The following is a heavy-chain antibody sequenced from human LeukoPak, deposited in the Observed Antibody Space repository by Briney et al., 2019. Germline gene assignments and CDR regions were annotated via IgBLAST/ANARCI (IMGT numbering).Heavy chain of an antibody. CDR3: ARDEGDCPDY. D-gene: IGHD2-21*02. CDR2: IIPMLTIA. V-gene: IGHV1-69*04. Sequence: SVKVSCKTSGDTSSSYAINWVRQAPGQGLEWMGRIIPMLTIANYAQKFQGRVTITADKSTSTAYMELSSLRSEDTAVYYCARDEGDCPDYWGQGTLVTVSS. J-gene: IGHJ4*02. CDR1: GDTSSSYA.